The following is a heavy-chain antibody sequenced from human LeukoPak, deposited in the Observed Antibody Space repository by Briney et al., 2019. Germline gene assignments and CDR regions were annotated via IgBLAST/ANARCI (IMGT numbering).Heavy chain of an antibody. CDR3: ARDYCSGGRCYGLVDY. J-gene: IGHJ4*02. D-gene: IGHD2-15*01. V-gene: IGHV3-11*04. Sequence: GGSLRLSCAASGFAFSDYYMSWIRQAPGKGLEWVSYISSSGSTIYYADSVKGRFTISRDNAKNSLYLQMNSLRAEDTAVYYCARDYCSGGRCYGLVDYWGQGTLVTVSS. CDR1: GFAFSDYY. CDR2: ISSSGSTI.